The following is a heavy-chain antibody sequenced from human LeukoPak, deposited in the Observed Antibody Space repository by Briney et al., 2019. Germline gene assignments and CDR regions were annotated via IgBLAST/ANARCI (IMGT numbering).Heavy chain of an antibody. J-gene: IGHJ4*02. CDR2: VSWNDFK. V-gene: IGHV2-5*01. Sequence: SGPPLVDPTQTLTLTCAVSGFSLPTSEVGVGWIRQPPRKALEWLALVSWNDFKSFSPSLKSRLTITKDTSKDQVVLTMTNMDPVDTATYYCARFLHSGTYRFDYWGQGTLVTVSS. CDR3: ARFLHSGTYRFDY. CDR1: GFSLPTSEVG. D-gene: IGHD1-26*01.